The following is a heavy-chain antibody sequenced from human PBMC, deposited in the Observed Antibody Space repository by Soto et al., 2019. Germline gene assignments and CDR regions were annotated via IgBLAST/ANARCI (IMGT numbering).Heavy chain of an antibody. CDR1: GYTFTSYD. D-gene: IGHD1-7*01. V-gene: IGHV1-8*01. J-gene: IGHJ6*02. CDR2: MNPNSGNT. CDR3: ARGVGLELGYYYYGMDV. Sequence: QVQLVQSGAEVKKPGASVKVSCKASGYTFTSYDINWVRQATGQGLEWMGWMNPNSGNTGYAQKFQGRVTMTRNTSISTADMELRSLRSEDTAVYYCARGVGLELGYYYYGMDVWGQGTTVTVSS.